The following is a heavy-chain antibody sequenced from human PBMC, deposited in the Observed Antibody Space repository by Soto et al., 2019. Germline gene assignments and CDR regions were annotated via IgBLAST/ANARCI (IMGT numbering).Heavy chain of an antibody. D-gene: IGHD3-3*01. V-gene: IGHV1-46*01. CDR1: GYTFTSYY. J-gene: IGHJ5*02. CDR2: INPSGGST. CDR3: ALTIPRYDFLLVPRRRGFDP. Sequence: ASVKVSCKASGYTFTSYYMHWVRQAPGQGLEWMGIINPSGGSTSYAQKFQGRVTMTRDTSTSTVYMELSSLRSEDTAVYYCALTIPRYDFLLVPRRRGFDPGGQGTLVPVSS.